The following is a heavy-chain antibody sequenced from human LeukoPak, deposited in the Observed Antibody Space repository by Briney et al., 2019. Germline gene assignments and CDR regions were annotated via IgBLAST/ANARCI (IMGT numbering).Heavy chain of an antibody. CDR3: ARVGCSGGSCYLSYYYYYYMDV. CDR2: IYYSGST. CDR1: GGSISSSSYY. V-gene: IGHV4-39*07. D-gene: IGHD2-15*01. Sequence: SETLSLTCTVSGGSISSSSYYWGWIRQPPGKGLEWIGSIYYSGSTYYNPSLKSRVTISVDTSKNQFSLKLSSVTAADTAVYYCARVGCSGGSCYLSYYYYYYMDVWGKGTTVTVSS. J-gene: IGHJ6*03.